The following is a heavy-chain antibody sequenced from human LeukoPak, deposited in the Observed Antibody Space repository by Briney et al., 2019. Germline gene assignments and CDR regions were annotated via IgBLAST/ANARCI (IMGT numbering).Heavy chain of an antibody. D-gene: IGHD3-10*02. Sequence: RSGGSLRLSCAASGFTFDDYGMSWVRKAPGKGLEWVSGINWNGGSTGYADSVKGRFTISRDNAKNSLYLQMNSLRAEDTAVYYCAELGITMIGGVWGKGTTVTISS. CDR3: AELGITMIGGV. V-gene: IGHV3-20*04. CDR2: INWNGGST. CDR1: GFTFDDYG. J-gene: IGHJ6*04.